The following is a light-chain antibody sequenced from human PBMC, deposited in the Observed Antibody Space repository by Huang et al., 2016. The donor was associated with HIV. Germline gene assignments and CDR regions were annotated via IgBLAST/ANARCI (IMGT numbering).Light chain of an antibody. CDR3: MQALQTPRT. CDR2: LSS. J-gene: IGKJ5*01. CDR1: QSILHSNGYNY. Sequence: DIVMTQSPVSLSVSPGEPASLSCRSSQSILHSNGYNYLDWYLQKPGQSPQLLIYLSSNRSSGVPDRFSGSGSVLDFTLKISRGEAEDVGVYYCMQALQTPRTFGQGTRLEMK. V-gene: IGKV2-28*01.